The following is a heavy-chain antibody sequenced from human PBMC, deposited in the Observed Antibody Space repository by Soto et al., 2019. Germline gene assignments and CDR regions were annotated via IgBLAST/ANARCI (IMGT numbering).Heavy chain of an antibody. CDR2: INGEGSKT. V-gene: IGHV3-74*01. CDR1: VFSFSSNW. Sequence: PGGSLKLWYEASVFSFSSNWMHWFRQAPGRGLEWVSRINGEGSKTDYADSVEGRFTISRDNAKNTVYLQMSSLRAEDAAVYYCARDRSRGWAGWVDSWGRGTLVTVSS. CDR3: ARDRSRGWAGWVDS. J-gene: IGHJ5*01. D-gene: IGHD6-19*01.